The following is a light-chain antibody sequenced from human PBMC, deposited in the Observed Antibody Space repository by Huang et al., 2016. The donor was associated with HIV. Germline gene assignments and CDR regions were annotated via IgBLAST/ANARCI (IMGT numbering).Light chain of an antibody. CDR3: QQSYIAPLT. J-gene: IGKJ4*01. CDR2: VAS. V-gene: IGKV1-39*01. CDR1: LSTTTY. Sequence: DIQMTKPQSSLSASVVDRGTITCRSRLSTTTYLNWNQQNPGKAPKPLIYVASSLDSGVPSRFSGSGSGTEFTLTISSLQPEDFATYYCQQSYIAPLTFGGGTKVEI.